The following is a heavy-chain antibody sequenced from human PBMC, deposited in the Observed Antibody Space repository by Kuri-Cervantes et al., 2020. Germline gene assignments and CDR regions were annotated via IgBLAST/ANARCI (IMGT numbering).Heavy chain of an antibody. CDR3: ARSWELLGWFDP. CDR1: GFTFSSYW. V-gene: IGHV3-48*04. Sequence: GESLKISCAASGFTFSSYWMSWVRQAPGKGLEWVSYISSSGSTIYYADSVKGRFTISRDNAKNSLYLQMNSLRAEDTAVYYCARSWELLGWFDPWGQGTLVTVSS. D-gene: IGHD1-26*01. J-gene: IGHJ5*02. CDR2: ISSSGSTI.